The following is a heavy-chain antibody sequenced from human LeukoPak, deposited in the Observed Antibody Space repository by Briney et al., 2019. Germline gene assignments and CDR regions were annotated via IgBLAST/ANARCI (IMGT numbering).Heavy chain of an antibody. D-gene: IGHD2-21*02. J-gene: IGHJ4*02. V-gene: IGHV3-74*01. CDR3: ASTYSLFTAFDS. Sequence: ETGGSLRLSCAASGFTFYNFWMHWVRQAPGKGLVWVSHINSDGSSTRYADSVKGRFTISRDNAKNTLYLQMNSLRAEDTAVYYCASTYSLFTAFDSWGRGTLVTVSS. CDR2: INSDGSST. CDR1: GFTFYNFW.